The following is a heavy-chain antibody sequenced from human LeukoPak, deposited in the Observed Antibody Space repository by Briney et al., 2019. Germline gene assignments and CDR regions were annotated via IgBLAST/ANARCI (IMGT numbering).Heavy chain of an antibody. CDR2: IRDDGSDK. CDR1: GFRFANHW. J-gene: IGHJ4*02. D-gene: IGHD3-3*02. CDR3: TKSGSSVFWS. Sequence: GGSLRLSCAASGFRFANHWMSWFRQAPGKGLEWVANIRDDGSDKYYVDSVKGRFTVSRDNVKNSLFLQMNSLRVDDTAVYYCTKSGSSVFWSWGQGTLVTVSP. V-gene: IGHV3-7*03.